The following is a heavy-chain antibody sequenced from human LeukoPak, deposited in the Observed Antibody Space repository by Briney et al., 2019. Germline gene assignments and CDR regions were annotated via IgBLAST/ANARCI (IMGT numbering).Heavy chain of an antibody. CDR1: GFTFSSHA. D-gene: IGHD3-10*01. Sequence: GGSLRLSCAASGFTFSSHALSWVRQAPGKGLEWVSAITGSGGDSNHADSVKGRFTISRDNSKNTLYLQMNSLRAEDTAVYYCAVSGRVASYCYFDYWGQGTLVTVSS. CDR2: ITGSGGDS. CDR3: AVSGRVASYCYFDY. V-gene: IGHV3-23*01. J-gene: IGHJ4*02.